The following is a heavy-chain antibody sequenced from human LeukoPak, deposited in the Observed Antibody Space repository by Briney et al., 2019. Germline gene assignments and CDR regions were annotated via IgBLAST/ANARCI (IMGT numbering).Heavy chain of an antibody. V-gene: IGHV3-21*01. CDR3: ARGGCSSASCYYYYGMDV. CDR2: ISSSSDYI. J-gene: IGHJ6*02. D-gene: IGHD2-2*01. CDR1: GFTFSSYS. Sequence: GGSLRLSCAASGFTFSSYSMNWVRQAPGKGLEWVSSISSSSDYIYYTDSVKGRFTISRGNAKNSLYLQMNSLRAEDTAVYYCARGGCSSASCYYYYGMDVWGQGTTVTVSS.